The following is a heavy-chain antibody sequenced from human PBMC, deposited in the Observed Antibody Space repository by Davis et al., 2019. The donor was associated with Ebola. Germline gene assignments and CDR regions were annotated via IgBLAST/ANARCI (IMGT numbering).Heavy chain of an antibody. D-gene: IGHD3-16*02. CDR1: SFLFPGYL. CDR2: MYPGDPET. Sequence: GESLKISCTSSSFLFPGYLIGWVRQLPGKGLEWMGIMYPGDPETKYNPSFEGHVTISADKSISTVYLQWSSLKASDTAMYYCTRSKDNVVEPVGFDSWGQGTLITVSS. CDR3: TRSKDNVVEPVGFDS. J-gene: IGHJ5*01. V-gene: IGHV5-51*01.